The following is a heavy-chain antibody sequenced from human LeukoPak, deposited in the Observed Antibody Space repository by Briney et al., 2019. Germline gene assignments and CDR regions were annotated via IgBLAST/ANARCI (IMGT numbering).Heavy chain of an antibody. CDR1: SGSISSSSYY. D-gene: IGHD5-12*01. CDR3: ATVASGVLLVDY. V-gene: IGHV4-39*07. Sequence: PSETLSLTCTVSSGSISSSSYYWGWIRQPPGKGLEWIGNIYYGGTTYYNPSLKSRVTISVDTSKNQFSLKLSSVTAADTAVYYCATVASGVLLVDYWGQGTLVTVSS. CDR2: IYYGGTT. J-gene: IGHJ4*02.